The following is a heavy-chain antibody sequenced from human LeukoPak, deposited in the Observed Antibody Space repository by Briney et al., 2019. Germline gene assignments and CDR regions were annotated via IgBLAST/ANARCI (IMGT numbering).Heavy chain of an antibody. CDR2: ISAYNGNT. Sequence: ASVNVSCKASGYTFTSYGISWVRQAPGQAIEWMGWISAYNGNTNYAQKFQGRVTMTTDTSTSTAYMELRSLRSDDTAVYYCARDGIVVVTAGHYYYGMDVWGQGTTVTVSS. CDR1: GYTFTSYG. D-gene: IGHD2-21*02. V-gene: IGHV1-18*01. J-gene: IGHJ6*02. CDR3: ARDGIVVVTAGHYYYGMDV.